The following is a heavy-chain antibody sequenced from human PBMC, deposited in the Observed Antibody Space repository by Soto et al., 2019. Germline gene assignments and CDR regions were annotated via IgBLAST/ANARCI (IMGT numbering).Heavy chain of an antibody. V-gene: IGHV1-18*01. CDR1: GYTFPDYG. J-gene: IGHJ1*01. CDR3: ARDIEDSSWSTAENFQH. Sequence: ASVQVSCKASGYTFPDYGIHWVRAAPGKEVARVGWINTYNGNTYYPQNPQGRVTMTRDTSKRPAHMDLRSLRFDDKALDYCARDIEDSSWSTAENFQHWGQGTLVTVSS. CDR2: INTYNGNT. D-gene: IGHD3-22*01.